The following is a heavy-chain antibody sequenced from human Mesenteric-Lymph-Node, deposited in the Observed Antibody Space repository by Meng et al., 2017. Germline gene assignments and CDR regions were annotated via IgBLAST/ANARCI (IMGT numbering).Heavy chain of an antibody. J-gene: IGHJ5*02. CDR1: GGSISSINW. CDR2: IYHSGST. D-gene: IGHD6-13*01. V-gene: IGHV4-4*02. Sequence: QVPLPESCPGLVKPSETLSLTCAVSGGSISSINWWTCVRQPPGKGLEWIGEIYHSGSTNYNPSLKSRVTISVDKSKNQSSLKLSSVTAADTAVYYCARVAAAGNEWFDPWGQGTLVTVSS. CDR3: ARVAAAGNEWFDP.